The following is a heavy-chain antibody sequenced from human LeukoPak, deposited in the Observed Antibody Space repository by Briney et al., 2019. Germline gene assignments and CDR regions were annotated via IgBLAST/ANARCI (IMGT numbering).Heavy chain of an antibody. CDR1: GFTFSSYT. CDR3: ARDYYGDYYFDY. Sequence: GGSLRLSCAASGFTFSSYTMNWVRQAPGKRLEWVPSISSSTSTIHYADSVKGRFTIFRDNAKNSLYLQMNSLRAEDTAVYFCARDYYGDYYFDYWGQGTPVTVSS. D-gene: IGHD4-17*01. J-gene: IGHJ4*02. CDR2: ISSSTSTI. V-gene: IGHV3-48*01.